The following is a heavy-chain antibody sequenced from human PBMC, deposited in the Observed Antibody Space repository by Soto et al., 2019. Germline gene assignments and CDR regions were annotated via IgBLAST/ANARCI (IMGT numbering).Heavy chain of an antibody. V-gene: IGHV5-51*01. CDR2: IYPGDSDT. CDR1: GYIFTTYW. J-gene: IGHJ4*02. CDR3: MRLLNTATVTDPDY. D-gene: IGHD5-18*01. Sequence: PGESLKISCRTSGYIFTTYWIAWVRQMPGKGLEWMGIIYPGDSDTRYSPAFQGQVTISADKSISTAYLQWSSLKVSDTAMYYCMRLLNTATVTDPDYWGQGTMVTVSS.